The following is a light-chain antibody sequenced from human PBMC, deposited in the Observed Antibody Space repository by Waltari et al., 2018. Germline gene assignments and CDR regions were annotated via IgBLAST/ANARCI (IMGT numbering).Light chain of an antibody. Sequence: QLVLTPSPSASASLRASLTPPCPLRSWPSSHALAWLPQQPEKGPRYWKKVNSDGSHTRGNEIPVRFSGASSGAERYRSSSSLQCEDEADYYCQTGGHGTWVFGGGTKLTVL. J-gene: IGLJ3*02. CDR1: SWPSSHA. V-gene: IGLV4-69*01. CDR3: QTGGHGTWV. CDR2: VNSDGSH.